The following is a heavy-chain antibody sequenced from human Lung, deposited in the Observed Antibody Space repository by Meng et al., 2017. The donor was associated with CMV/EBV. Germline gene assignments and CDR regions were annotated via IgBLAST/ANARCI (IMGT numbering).Heavy chain of an antibody. J-gene: IGHJ4*02. CDR2: IYYSGGT. CDR3: ARHPLGLWLVQSYFDY. D-gene: IGHD6-19*01. Sequence: GSIRSSGYCWGGFRQPQGKGLEWIGSIYYSGGTHYTPSLKSRVTISVDTSKNQFSLKLSSVTAADTAVYYCARHPLGLWLVQSYFDYWGQGTLVTVSS. CDR1: GSIRSSGYC. V-gene: IGHV4-39*01.